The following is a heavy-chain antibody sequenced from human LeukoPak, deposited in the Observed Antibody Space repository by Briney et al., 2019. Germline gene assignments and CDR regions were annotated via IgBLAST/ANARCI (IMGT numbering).Heavy chain of an antibody. Sequence: PGRSLRLSCAASGFTFSSYAMHWVRQAPGKGLEWVSYISSSSTIYYADSVKGRFTISRDNAKNSLYLQMNSLRDEDTAVYYCARGRYDSSGYRVDYWGQGTLVTVSS. D-gene: IGHD3-22*01. CDR1: GFTFSSYA. J-gene: IGHJ4*02. CDR2: ISSSSTI. V-gene: IGHV3-48*02. CDR3: ARGRYDSSGYRVDY.